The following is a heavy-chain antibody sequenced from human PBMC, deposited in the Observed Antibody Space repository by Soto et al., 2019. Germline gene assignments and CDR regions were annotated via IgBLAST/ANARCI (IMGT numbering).Heavy chain of an antibody. J-gene: IGHJ4*02. Sequence: PGGSLRLSCAASGFTFSSVAMSWVRQAAGKGLEWVSTVSGSGVSTYYADSVKGRFTISRDNSENTLYLLMNSLRAEDTAVYYCAKHLGYDILTGYPYYFDYWGQGT. D-gene: IGHD3-9*01. CDR2: VSGSGVST. V-gene: IGHV3-23*01. CDR1: GFTFSSVA. CDR3: AKHLGYDILTGYPYYFDY.